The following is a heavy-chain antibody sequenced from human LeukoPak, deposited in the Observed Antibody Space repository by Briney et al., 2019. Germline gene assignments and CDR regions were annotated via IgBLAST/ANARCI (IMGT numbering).Heavy chain of an antibody. CDR2: IRSKAYGGTT. CDR3: TSCGGDCYSSDY. Sequence: PGRSLRLSCTASGFTFGDYAMSWFRQAPGKGLEWVGFIRSKAYGGTTEYAASVKGRFTISRDDSKSIAYLQMNSPETEDTAVYYCTSCGGDCYSSDYWGQGTLVTVSS. D-gene: IGHD2-21*02. CDR1: GFTFGDYA. J-gene: IGHJ4*02. V-gene: IGHV3-49*03.